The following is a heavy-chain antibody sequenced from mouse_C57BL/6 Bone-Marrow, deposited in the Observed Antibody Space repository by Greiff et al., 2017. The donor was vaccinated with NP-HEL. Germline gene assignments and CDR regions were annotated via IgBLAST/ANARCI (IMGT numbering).Heavy chain of an antibody. CDR2: IDPAHGNP. CDR1: GFNIKNTY. Sequence: VQLQQSVAELVRPGASVKLSCTASGFNIKNTYMHWVKQRPEQGLEWIGRIDPAHGNPTYDPKFQGKATITADTSSNTAYLQLSSLTSEDTAIYYCARYTTTVGGYFDYWGQGTTLTVSS. J-gene: IGHJ2*01. V-gene: IGHV14-3*01. D-gene: IGHD1-1*01. CDR3: ARYTTTVGGYFDY.